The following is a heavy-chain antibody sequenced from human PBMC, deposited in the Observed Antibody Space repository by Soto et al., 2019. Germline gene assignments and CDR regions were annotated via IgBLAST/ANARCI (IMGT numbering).Heavy chain of an antibody. J-gene: IGHJ3*02. V-gene: IGHV4-59*01. CDR2: IYYSGST. Sequence: SETLSLTCTVSGGSISSYYWSWIRQPPGKGLEWIGYIYYSGSTNYNPSLKSRVTISVDTSKNQFSLKLSSVTAADTAVYYCASVIAVAGYDAFDIWGQGTMVTVSS. CDR1: GGSISSYY. D-gene: IGHD6-19*01. CDR3: ASVIAVAGYDAFDI.